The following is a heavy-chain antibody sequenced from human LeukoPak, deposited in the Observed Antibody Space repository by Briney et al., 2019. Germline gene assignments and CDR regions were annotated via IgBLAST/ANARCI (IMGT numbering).Heavy chain of an antibody. Sequence: SETLSLTCTVSGGSISSSNYYWGWIRQPPGKGLEWIGSIYYSGSTYYNPSLKSRVTISVDTSKNQFSLKLNSVTAADTAVYYCARDPFSGYGRFDYWGQGTLVTVSS. V-gene: IGHV4-39*07. CDR3: ARDPFSGYGRFDY. D-gene: IGHD5-12*01. CDR2: IYYSGST. J-gene: IGHJ4*02. CDR1: GGSISSSNYY.